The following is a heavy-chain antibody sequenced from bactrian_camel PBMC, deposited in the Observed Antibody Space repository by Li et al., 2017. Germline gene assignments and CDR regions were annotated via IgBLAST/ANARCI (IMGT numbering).Heavy chain of an antibody. Sequence: HVQLVESGGGSVQAGESLRLACTGSGYTVSSTRMGWFRQAPGKEREGVACIGRDGITMYSDSVKGRFTISKDNAMNTLYLQMDSLKPEDSAMYYCAFDGRAYCSVWYQEYNYWGQGTQVTVS. V-gene: IGHV3S68*01. CDR1: GYTVSSTR. D-gene: IGHD3*01. CDR2: IGRDGIT. J-gene: IGHJ4*01. CDR3: AFDGRAYCSVWYQEYNY.